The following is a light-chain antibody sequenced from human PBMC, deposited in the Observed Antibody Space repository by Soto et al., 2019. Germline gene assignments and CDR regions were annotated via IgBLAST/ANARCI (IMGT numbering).Light chain of an antibody. CDR1: QSVSSN. J-gene: IGKJ2*01. CDR3: QQYNNWPLYT. Sequence: EIVMTQSPATLSVSPGERATLSCRASQSVSSNLAWYQQKPGQAPRLLIYGASTRATGIPARFSGSGSGTEFTLTISSLQSEDFAVYYWQQYNNWPLYTFGRGTKLEIK. V-gene: IGKV3-15*01. CDR2: GAS.